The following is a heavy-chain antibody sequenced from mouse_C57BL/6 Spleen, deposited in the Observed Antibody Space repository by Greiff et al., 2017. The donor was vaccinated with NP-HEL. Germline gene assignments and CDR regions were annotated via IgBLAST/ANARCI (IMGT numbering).Heavy chain of an antibody. CDR3: ARYKGARYFDV. CDR1: GFTFTDYY. J-gene: IGHJ1*03. Sequence: EVQLQQSGGGLVQPGGSLSLSCAASGFTFTDYYMSWVRQPPGKALEWLGFIRNKANGYTTEYSASVKGRFTISRDNSQSILYLQMNALRAEDSATYYCARYKGARYFDVWGTGTTVTVSS. V-gene: IGHV7-3*01. CDR2: IRNKANGYTT.